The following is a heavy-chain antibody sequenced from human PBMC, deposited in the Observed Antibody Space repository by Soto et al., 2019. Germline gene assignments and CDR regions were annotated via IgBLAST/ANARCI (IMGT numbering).Heavy chain of an antibody. V-gene: IGHV3-48*01. D-gene: IGHD6-13*01. CDR1: GFTFSSYS. CDR3: ARDRVEGIAAAAFAHDAFDI. J-gene: IGHJ3*02. CDR2: ISSSSSTI. Sequence: GGSLRLSCAASGFTFSSYSMNWVRQAPGKGLEWVSYISSSSSTIYYADSVKGRFTISRDNAKNSLYLQMNSLRAEDTAVHYCARDRVEGIAAAAFAHDAFDIWGQGTMVTVSS.